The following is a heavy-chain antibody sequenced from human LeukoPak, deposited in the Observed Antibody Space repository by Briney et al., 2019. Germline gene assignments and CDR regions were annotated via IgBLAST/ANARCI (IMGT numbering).Heavy chain of an antibody. CDR1: GYTFTSYA. V-gene: IGHV1-3*03. CDR3: ARGLWFGDENPPYFDY. J-gene: IGHJ4*02. D-gene: IGHD3-10*01. CDR2: INAGNGNK. Sequence: ASVKVSCKASGYTFTSYAMHWVRQAPGQRLEWMGWINAGNGNKKYSQEFQGRVTITRDTSASTAYMELSSLRSEDTAVYYCARGLWFGDENPPYFDYWGQGTLVTVSS.